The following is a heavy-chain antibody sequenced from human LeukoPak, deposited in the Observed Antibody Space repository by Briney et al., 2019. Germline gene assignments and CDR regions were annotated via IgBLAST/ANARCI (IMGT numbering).Heavy chain of an antibody. Sequence: ASVKVSCKASGYTFTTYGISWVRQAPGQGLEWMGWISAYNGNTKYAQNLQGRVTMTTDTSTSIVYMELRSLRSVDTAVYYCARDLGTPGNYGMDVWGQGTTVTVSS. D-gene: IGHD3-10*01. V-gene: IGHV1-18*01. J-gene: IGHJ6*02. CDR1: GYTFTTYG. CDR3: ARDLGTPGNYGMDV. CDR2: ISAYNGNT.